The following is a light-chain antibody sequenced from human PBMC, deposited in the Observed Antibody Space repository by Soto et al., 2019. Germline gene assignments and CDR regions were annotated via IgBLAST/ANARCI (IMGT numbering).Light chain of an antibody. CDR2: DVS. CDR3: SSYTSRSTLG. CDR1: SSDVGGYNY. V-gene: IGLV2-14*03. J-gene: IGLJ2*01. Sequence: QSVLTQPASVSGSPGQSITISCTGTSSDVGGYNYVSWYQQHPGKAPKVMIYDVSNRPSGVSNRFSGSKSGNTASLTISGLQAEDEADYYCSSYTSRSTLGFGGGTQ.